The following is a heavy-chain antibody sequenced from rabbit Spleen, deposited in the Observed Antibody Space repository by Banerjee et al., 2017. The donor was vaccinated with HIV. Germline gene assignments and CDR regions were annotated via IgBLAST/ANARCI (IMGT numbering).Heavy chain of an antibody. J-gene: IGHJ3*01. CDR1: GFDFSNYIF. Sequence: QEQLVEYGGDLVQPGASLTLTCTASGFDFSNYIFMCWVRQAPGKGLEWIGLIFTAGGTTDYASWVNGRFTISSDNAQNTVDLQMNSLTAADTATYFCARARDTYDDVGDYARLDLWGPGTLVTVS. D-gene: IGHD2-1*01. CDR2: IFTAGGTT. V-gene: IGHV1S47*01. CDR3: ARARDTYDDVGDYARLDL.